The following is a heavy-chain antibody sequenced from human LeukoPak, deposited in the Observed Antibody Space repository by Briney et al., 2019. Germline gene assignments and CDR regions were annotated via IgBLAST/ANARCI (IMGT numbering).Heavy chain of an antibody. J-gene: IGHJ4*02. V-gene: IGHV3-48*03. CDR3: ARDDNYYGSGSYYRSVEY. Sequence: GGPLRLSCAASGFTFRIYEMNWVRQTPGKGLDWVSYISSSGSSIYYADSVKGRFTISRDNAKNSLYLQMNSLRAEDTAVYYCARDDNYYGSGSYYRSVEYWGQGTLVTVSS. D-gene: IGHD3-10*01. CDR1: GFTFRIYE. CDR2: ISSSGSSI.